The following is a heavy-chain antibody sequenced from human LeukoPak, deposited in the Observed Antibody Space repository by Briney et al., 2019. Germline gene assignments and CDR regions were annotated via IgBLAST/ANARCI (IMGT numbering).Heavy chain of an antibody. CDR2: ISSSSSYI. D-gene: IGHD3-22*01. CDR1: GFTFSNFA. J-gene: IGHJ5*02. V-gene: IGHV3-21*01. Sequence: GGSLRLSCAASGFTFSNFAMNWVRQAPGKGLEWVSSISSSSSYIYYADSVKGRFTISRDNAKNSLYLQMNSLRAEDTAVYYCARDLYYYDSSGYPPSFDPWGQGTLVTVSS. CDR3: ARDLYYYDSSGYPPSFDP.